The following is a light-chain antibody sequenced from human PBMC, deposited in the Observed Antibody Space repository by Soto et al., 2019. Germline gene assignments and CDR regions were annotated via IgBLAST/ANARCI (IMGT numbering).Light chain of an antibody. Sequence: QAPRAQPACVSGSPGQSVAISCTGTISDVGGYNYVSWYQQHPGKAPKLLISEVSIRPSGVSDRFSGSKSGNTASLTISGLQTEDEADYYCRSFTSAYTSVFGSGTKVTVL. CDR2: EVS. J-gene: IGLJ1*01. CDR1: ISDVGGYNY. V-gene: IGLV2-14*01. CDR3: RSFTSAYTSV.